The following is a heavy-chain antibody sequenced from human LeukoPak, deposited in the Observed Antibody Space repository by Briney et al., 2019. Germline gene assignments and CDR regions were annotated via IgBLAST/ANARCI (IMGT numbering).Heavy chain of an antibody. D-gene: IGHD3-22*01. V-gene: IGHV6-1*01. J-gene: IGHJ4*02. CDR3: AREDYDSSAFSFDS. Sequence: SQTLSLTCAISGDSVSRNSAAWNWIRQSPSIGLESLGRTYYRSKWYNDYAVSVKSRITINPDTSKNQFSLQLNSVTPEDTAVYYCAREDYDSSAFSFDSWGQGTLVTVSS. CDR1: GDSVSRNSAA. CDR2: TYYRSKWYN.